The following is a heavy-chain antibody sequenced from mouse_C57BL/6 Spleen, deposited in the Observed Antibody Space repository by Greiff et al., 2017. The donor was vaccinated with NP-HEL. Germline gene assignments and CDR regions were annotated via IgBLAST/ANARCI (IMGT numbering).Heavy chain of an antibody. J-gene: IGHJ4*01. CDR3: ARDPLTGASMDY. Sequence: VQLKESGPGLVNPSQSLSLTCSVPGYSITSGYYWYWIRQFPGNQLEWLGYISYDGSNNYNPSLKNRISITRDTSKNQFFLKLNSVTTEDTATYYCARDPLTGASMDYWGQGTSVTVSS. V-gene: IGHV3-6*01. CDR1: GYSITSGYY. D-gene: IGHD4-1*01. CDR2: ISYDGSN.